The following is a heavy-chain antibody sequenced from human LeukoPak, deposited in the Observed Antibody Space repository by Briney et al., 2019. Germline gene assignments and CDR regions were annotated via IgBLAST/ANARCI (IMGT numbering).Heavy chain of an antibody. J-gene: IGHJ4*02. V-gene: IGHV3-23*01. D-gene: IGHD3-22*01. CDR3: AKRGAYDNRYFDY. Sequence: PGGSLRLSCAASGFTFSSYGMHWVRQATGKGLEWVSAISGSGDTTYYADSVKGRFTISRDTSKNTLYLQMNSLRAEDTAVYYCAKRGAYDNRYFDYWGQGTLVTVSS. CDR2: ISGSGDTT. CDR1: GFTFSSYG.